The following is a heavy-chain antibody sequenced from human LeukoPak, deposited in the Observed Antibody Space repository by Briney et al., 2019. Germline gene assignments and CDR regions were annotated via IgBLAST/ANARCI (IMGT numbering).Heavy chain of an antibody. J-gene: IGHJ4*02. CDR2: IYYSGST. CDR3: ARSRAALYSSSWYPCFDY. V-gene: IGHV4-39*01. Sequence: SETLSLTCTVSGGSISSYYWGWIRQPPGKGLEWIGSIYYSGSTYYNPSLKSRVTISVDTSKNQFSLKLSSVTAADTAVYYCARSRAALYSSSWYPCFDYWGQGTLVTVSS. CDR1: GGSISSYY. D-gene: IGHD6-13*01.